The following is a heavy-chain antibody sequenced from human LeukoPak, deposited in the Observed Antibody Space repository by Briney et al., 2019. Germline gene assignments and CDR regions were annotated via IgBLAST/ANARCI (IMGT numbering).Heavy chain of an antibody. J-gene: IGHJ4*02. CDR3: ARGVGSSWYGD. CDR1: GGSISSGDYY. Sequence: SETLSLTCTVSGGSISSGDYYWSWIRQPPGKGLEWIVYIYYSGSSYYNPSLKSRLTISVDTSKNQFSLKLSSVTAADTAVYYCARGVGSSWYGDWGQGTLVTVSS. V-gene: IGHV4-30-4*01. CDR2: IYYSGSS. D-gene: IGHD6-13*01.